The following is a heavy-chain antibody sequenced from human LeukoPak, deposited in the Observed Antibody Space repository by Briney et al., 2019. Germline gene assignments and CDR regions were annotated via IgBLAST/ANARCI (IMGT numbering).Heavy chain of an antibody. Sequence: SETLSLTCTVSGGSISSSSYYRGWIRQTPGKGLEWIGSIYYSGSTYYNPSLKSRVTISVDTSKNQFSLKLSSVTAADTAVYYCARARHPSNGANFDYWGQGTLVTVSS. CDR3: ARARHPSNGANFDY. V-gene: IGHV4-39*07. CDR1: GGSISSSSYY. J-gene: IGHJ4*02. CDR2: IYYSGST. D-gene: IGHD4-17*01.